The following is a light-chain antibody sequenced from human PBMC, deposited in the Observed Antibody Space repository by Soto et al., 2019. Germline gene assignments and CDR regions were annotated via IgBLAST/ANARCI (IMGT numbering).Light chain of an antibody. CDR1: QGFSNY. CDR2: AAS. CDR3: QKYDSAPHT. J-gene: IGKJ2*01. Sequence: DIQMTQSPSSLSASVGDRVTITCRASQGFSNYLAWYQQKPGKVPKLLIYAASTLQSGVPSRFSGSGSGTDFTLTISSLQPEDVATYYCQKYDSAPHTFGQGTKLEIK. V-gene: IGKV1-27*01.